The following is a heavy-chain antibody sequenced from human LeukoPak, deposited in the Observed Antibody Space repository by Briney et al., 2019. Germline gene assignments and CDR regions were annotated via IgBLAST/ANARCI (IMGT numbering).Heavy chain of an antibody. CDR1: GFSFSSYG. D-gene: IGHD3-16*01. V-gene: IGHV3-33*01. CDR2: IWYDGSNT. J-gene: IGHJ4*02. Sequence: PGRSLRLSCAASGFSFSSYGMHWVRQAPGKGLEWVAIIWYDGSNTYYADSVKGRFTISRDNSKNTLFLQMNSLRAEDTAVYYCAPDHGGYWGQGTLVTVSS. CDR3: APDHGGY.